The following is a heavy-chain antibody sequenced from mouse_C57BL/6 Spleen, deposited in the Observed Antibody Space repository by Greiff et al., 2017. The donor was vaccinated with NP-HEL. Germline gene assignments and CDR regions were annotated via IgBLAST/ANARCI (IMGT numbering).Heavy chain of an antibody. CDR1: GFSLTSYG. V-gene: IGHV2-3*01. D-gene: IGHD3-3*01. CDR3: AKEGDAVYYYAMDY. CDR2: IWGDGST. Sequence: VKLVESGPGLVAPSQSLSITCTVSGFSLTSYGVSWVRQPPGKGLEWLGVIWGDGSTNYHSALISRLSISKDNSKSQVFLKLNRLQTDDTATYYCAKEGDAVYYYAMDYWGQGTSVTVSS. J-gene: IGHJ4*01.